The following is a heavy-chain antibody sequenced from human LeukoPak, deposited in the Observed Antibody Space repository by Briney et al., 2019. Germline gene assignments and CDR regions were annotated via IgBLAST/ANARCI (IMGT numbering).Heavy chain of an antibody. J-gene: IGHJ3*02. CDR2: IYYSGST. CDR3: ARDKSGPTAHYDVFDI. D-gene: IGHD4/OR15-4a*01. Sequence: SETLSLTGTVSGGSISNNYWNWHWIRQPQGRGLEWIGYIYYSGSTNYNPSLRSRVTIAVDKSNNQVSLKLSSVTAADTAMYYCARDKSGPTAHYDVFDIWGQGTMVTVSS. CDR1: GGSISNNY. V-gene: IGHV4-59*01.